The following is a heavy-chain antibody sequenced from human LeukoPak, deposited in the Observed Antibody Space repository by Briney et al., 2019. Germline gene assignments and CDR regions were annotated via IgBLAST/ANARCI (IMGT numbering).Heavy chain of an antibody. CDR2: ISASGDGS. Sequence: AGSLRLSCAASGFTFSNYAMIWVRQAPGKEREWLSVISASGDGSYYADYVKGRFTISRDNSKHTLYLQMNSLRAEDTAVYYCAKLYYDYVWGSYRYYFFDEWGQGTLVTVSS. V-gene: IGHV3-23*01. CDR1: GFTFSNYA. D-gene: IGHD3-16*02. CDR3: AKLYYDYVWGSYRYYFFDE. J-gene: IGHJ4*02.